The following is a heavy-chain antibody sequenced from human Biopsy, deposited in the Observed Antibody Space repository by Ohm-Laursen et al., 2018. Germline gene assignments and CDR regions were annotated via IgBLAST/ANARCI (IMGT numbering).Heavy chain of an antibody. CDR2: ISGSSTYI. CDR1: GFSFNTYT. CDR3: ARWYGDLFYYYNGMDV. V-gene: IGHV3-21*01. D-gene: IGHD3-10*01. J-gene: IGHJ6*02. Sequence: LRLSCAASGFSFNTYTMNWVRQAPGKGLEWVSSISGSSTYIHYADSVKGRCTISRDNANNSVSLQMNNLRVDDTAVYYCARWYGDLFYYYNGMDVWGQGTTVTVSS.